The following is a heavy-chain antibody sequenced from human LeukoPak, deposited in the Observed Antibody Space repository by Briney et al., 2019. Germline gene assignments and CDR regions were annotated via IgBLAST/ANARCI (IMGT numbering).Heavy chain of an antibody. CDR1: GGSFSGYY. CDR2: INHSGST. J-gene: IGHJ3*02. V-gene: IGHV4-34*01. CDR3: ARKSLRFDAFDI. Sequence: SETLSLTCAVYGGSFSGYYWSWIRQPPGKGLEWIGEINHSGSTNYNPSLKSRVTISVDTSKNQFSLKLSSVTAADTAVYYCARKSLRFDAFDIWGQGTMVTVSS. D-gene: IGHD5-12*01.